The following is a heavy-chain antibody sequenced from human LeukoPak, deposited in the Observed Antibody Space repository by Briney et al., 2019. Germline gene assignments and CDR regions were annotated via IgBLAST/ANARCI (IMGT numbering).Heavy chain of an antibody. CDR3: ARDRGGYCSGGSCYVPSSGAFDI. J-gene: IGHJ3*02. D-gene: IGHD2-15*01. V-gene: IGHV4-59*01. Sequence: SGTLSLTCTVSGGSISSYYWSWIRQPPGKGLEWIGYIYYSGSTNYNPSLKSRVTISVDTSKNQFSLKLSSVTAADTAVYYCARDRGGYCSGGSCYVPSSGAFDIWGQGTMVTVSS. CDR1: GGSISSYY. CDR2: IYYSGST.